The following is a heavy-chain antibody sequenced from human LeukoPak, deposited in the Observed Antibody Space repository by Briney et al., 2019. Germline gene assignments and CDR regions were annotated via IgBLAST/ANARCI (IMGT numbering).Heavy chain of an antibody. CDR3: VAGMGNY. J-gene: IGHJ4*02. D-gene: IGHD6-13*01. Sequence: GGSLRLSCAATGFTFSTYWMHWVRQVPGKGLVWVSRINSDGNIITYADSVKGRFTISRDNARNMVYLQMNSLRAEDTAVYYCVAGMGNYWGQGTLVPV. V-gene: IGHV3-74*01. CDR1: GFTFSTYW. CDR2: INSDGNII.